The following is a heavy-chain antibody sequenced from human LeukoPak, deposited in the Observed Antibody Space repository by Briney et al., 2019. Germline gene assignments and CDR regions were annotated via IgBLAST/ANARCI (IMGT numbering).Heavy chain of an antibody. D-gene: IGHD2-2*01. CDR3: AVDCSSPSCYGQSAFDI. CDR1: GFTFSILD. V-gene: IGHV3-23*01. Sequence: GGSLRLSCAASGFTFSILDMSWVRQAPGKGLEWVSAISGNGGRTYYADSVKGRFTISRDNSKNTLYLQMNSLRAEDTAIYYCAVDCSSPSCYGQSAFDIWGQGTMVTVSS. J-gene: IGHJ3*02. CDR2: ISGNGGRT.